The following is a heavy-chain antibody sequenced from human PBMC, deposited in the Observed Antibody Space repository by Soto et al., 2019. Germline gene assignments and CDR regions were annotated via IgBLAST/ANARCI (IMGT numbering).Heavy chain of an antibody. D-gene: IGHD3-22*01. V-gene: IGHV1-69*06. J-gene: IGHJ5*02. CDR3: ARDRTDSGYYTNWLDP. CDR1: GGTFGSDA. CDR2: IIPIFGTT. Sequence: SVKVSCKASGGTFGSDAITWVLQAPGQGLEWVGRIIPIFGTTNYAQNLQGRVTISADKSTLTSYMELHSLTSDDTALYYCARDRTDSGYYTNWLDPWGQGTQVTVSS.